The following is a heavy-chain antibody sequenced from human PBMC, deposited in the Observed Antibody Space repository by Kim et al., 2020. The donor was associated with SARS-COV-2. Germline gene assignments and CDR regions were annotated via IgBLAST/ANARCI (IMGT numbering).Heavy chain of an antibody. V-gene: IGHV1-46*01. Sequence: STSYAKKFQGRVNMTRDKATSRVYMEQSSVRSEDTAVYYCASGPESPFDDWGQGTLVTVSS. J-gene: IGHJ4*02. CDR2: ST. CDR3: ASGPESPFDD.